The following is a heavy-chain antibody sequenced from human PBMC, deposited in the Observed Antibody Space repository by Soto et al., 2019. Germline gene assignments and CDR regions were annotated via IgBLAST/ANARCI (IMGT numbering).Heavy chain of an antibody. CDR3: ARLQVVVVPAATDAFDI. CDR1: GGSFRGYY. Sequence: SETLSLTCAVYGGSFRGYYWNRIRQPPGKGLEWIGEINHSGSTNYNPSPKSRVTISVDTSKNQFSLKLSSVTAADTAVYYCARLQVVVVPAATDAFDIWGQGTMVTVSS. J-gene: IGHJ3*02. V-gene: IGHV4-34*01. D-gene: IGHD2-2*01. CDR2: INHSGST.